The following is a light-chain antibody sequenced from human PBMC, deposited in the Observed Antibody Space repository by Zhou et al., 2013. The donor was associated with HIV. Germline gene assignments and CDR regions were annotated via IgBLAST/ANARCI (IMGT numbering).Light chain of an antibody. Sequence: EFVLTQSPGTLSLSPGERATLSCRASQSVSSSFLAWFQQKPGQAPRLLIYDASNRATGIPARFSGSGSGTDFTLTISSLEPEDFAVYYCQQRSNWLTFGGGTKVEIK. CDR2: DAS. V-gene: IGKV3D-20*02. J-gene: IGKJ4*01. CDR3: QQRSNWLT. CDR1: QSVSSSF.